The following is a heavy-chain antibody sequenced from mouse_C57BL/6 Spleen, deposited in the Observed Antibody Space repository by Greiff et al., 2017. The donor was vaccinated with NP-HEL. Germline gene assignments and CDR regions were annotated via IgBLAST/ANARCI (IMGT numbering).Heavy chain of an antibody. V-gene: IGHV3-6*01. J-gene: IGHJ2*01. CDR1: GYSITSGYY. CDR2: ISYDGSN. CDR3: ARDNFFDY. Sequence: VQLQQSGPGLVKPSQSLSLTCSVTGYSITSGYYWNWIRQFPGNKLEWMGYISYDGSNNYNPSLKNRISITLDTSKNQFFLKLNSVTTEDTATYYCARDNFFDYWGQGTTLTVSS.